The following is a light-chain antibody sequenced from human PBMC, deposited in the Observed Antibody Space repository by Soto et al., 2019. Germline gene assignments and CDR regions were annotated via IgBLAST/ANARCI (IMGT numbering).Light chain of an antibody. Sequence: QSVLTQPPSASGTPGQRVTISCSGSYSNFGSNIVNWYQHFPGTAPKLLIYNSNKRPSGVPDRFSASKSGTSVSLAISGLQSEDEAIYYCASWDDSLNDVLFGGGTKLTVL. CDR1: YSNFGSNI. V-gene: IGLV1-44*01. CDR2: NSN. CDR3: ASWDDSLNDVL. J-gene: IGLJ2*01.